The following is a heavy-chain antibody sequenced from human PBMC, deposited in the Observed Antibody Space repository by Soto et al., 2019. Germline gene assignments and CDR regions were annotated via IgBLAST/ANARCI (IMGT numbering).Heavy chain of an antibody. CDR2: FDPEDGET. CDR1: GYTLTELS. J-gene: IGHJ3*02. Sequence: QVQLVQSGAEVKKPGASVKVSCKVSGYTLTELSMHWVRQAPGKGLEWMGGFDPEDGETIYAQKFQGRVTMTEDTSTDTAYMELSSLSSEDTAVYYCATYPRTFRTLRFYDAFDIWGQGTMVTVSS. V-gene: IGHV1-24*01. CDR3: ATYPRTFRTLRFYDAFDI. D-gene: IGHD3-3*01.